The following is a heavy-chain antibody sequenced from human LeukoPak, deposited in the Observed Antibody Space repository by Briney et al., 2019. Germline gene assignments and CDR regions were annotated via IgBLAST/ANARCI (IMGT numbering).Heavy chain of an antibody. V-gene: IGHV4-39*01. D-gene: IGHD6-6*01. CDR3: ARRHISSSGFDY. Sequence: SETLSLTCTVSGGSIMSNGYYWGWIRQPPWKGLEWLVSSYNTETTYYNPSLKRRVTLSVDTFNNQFSLRLNSVTAADTAVYYCARRHISSSGFDYWGQGIPVTVSS. CDR1: GGSIMSNGYY. J-gene: IGHJ4*02. CDR2: SYNTETT.